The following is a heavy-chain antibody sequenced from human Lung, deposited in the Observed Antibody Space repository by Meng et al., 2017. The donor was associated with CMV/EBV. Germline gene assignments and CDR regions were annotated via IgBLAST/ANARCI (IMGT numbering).Heavy chain of an antibody. Sequence: QSVEFGGGLVQPGGSLRLSCKVSGLRFSRFWMSWVRQAPGKGLEWVANIKEDGSEKYYVDSVKGRFTISRDNAKNSLYLQMNSLRVEDTAVYYCRDGHYSGRWGQGTLVTVSS. CDR2: IKEDGSEK. V-gene: IGHV3-7*02. CDR1: GLRFSRFW. CDR3: RDGHYSGR. J-gene: IGHJ4*02. D-gene: IGHD2-8*01.